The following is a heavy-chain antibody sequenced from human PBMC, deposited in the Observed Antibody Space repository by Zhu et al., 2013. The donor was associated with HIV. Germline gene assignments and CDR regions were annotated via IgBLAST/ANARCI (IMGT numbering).Heavy chain of an antibody. Sequence: QVQLVQSGAEVKKPGSSVKVSCKASGGTFSNYAITWVRQAPGQGLEWMGGIIPIFGTTNYAQKFQGRVAITADESTSTAYMELSSLRSEDTAVYYCARGEGSDNTGYWVYWGQGTLVTVS. CDR2: IIPIFGTT. J-gene: IGHJ4*02. D-gene: IGHD3-22*01. V-gene: IGHV1-69*01. CDR1: GGTFSNYA. CDR3: ARGEGSDNTGYWVY.